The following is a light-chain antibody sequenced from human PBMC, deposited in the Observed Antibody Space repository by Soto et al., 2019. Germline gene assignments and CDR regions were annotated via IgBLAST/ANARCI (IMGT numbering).Light chain of an antibody. CDR3: QQLFDSPIT. Sequence: LTRSPASLSSSEGDRVTITSRASQGISSYLAWYQQKPGKAPKLLIYAASSLQSGVPSRFSGSASGTDFTLTITNLQPEDFATYYCQQLFDSPITFGQGTRLEIK. J-gene: IGKJ5*01. CDR1: QGISSY. V-gene: IGKV1-9*01. CDR2: AAS.